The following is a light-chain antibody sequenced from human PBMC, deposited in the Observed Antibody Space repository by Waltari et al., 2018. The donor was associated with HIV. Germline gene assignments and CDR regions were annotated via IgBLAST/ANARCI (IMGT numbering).Light chain of an antibody. CDR1: QSVGYF. CDR2: AAS. Sequence: ELVLTQSPVTLSLSPGETAALSCTASQSVGYFLAWYQQKPGQAPRLLIYAASKRASGTPDRFSGSGSRTNFTLTISALEPEDFVVYYCQQRINWPLTFGGGTRVEIK. V-gene: IGKV3-11*01. CDR3: QQRINWPLT. J-gene: IGKJ4*01.